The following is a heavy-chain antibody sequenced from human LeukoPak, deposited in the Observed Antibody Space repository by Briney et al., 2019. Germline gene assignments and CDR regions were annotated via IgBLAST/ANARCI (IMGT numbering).Heavy chain of an antibody. CDR1: GYTFTSYY. J-gene: IGHJ3*02. V-gene: IGHV1-46*01. Sequence: VASVKVSCKASGYTFTSYYMHWVRQAPGQGLEWMGIINPSGGSTSYAQKFQGRVTMTRDTSTSTVYMELSSLRSEDTAVYYCARDYPSPHRETIHDAFDIWGQGTMVTVSS. D-gene: IGHD3-9*01. CDR3: ARDYPSPHRETIHDAFDI. CDR2: INPSGGST.